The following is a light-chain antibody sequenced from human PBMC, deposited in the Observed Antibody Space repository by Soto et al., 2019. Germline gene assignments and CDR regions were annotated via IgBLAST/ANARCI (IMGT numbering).Light chain of an antibody. V-gene: IGKV3-20*01. J-gene: IGKJ5*01. CDR2: AAS. Sequence: EIVLTQSPGTLSLSPGERATLSCRASQSVSSSYLAWYQQKSGQAPRLLLYAASSRATGIPDRFSGSGSGTDFTLTISRLEPEDFAAYYCQQYGTSPITFGQGTRLEIK. CDR1: QSVSSSY. CDR3: QQYGTSPIT.